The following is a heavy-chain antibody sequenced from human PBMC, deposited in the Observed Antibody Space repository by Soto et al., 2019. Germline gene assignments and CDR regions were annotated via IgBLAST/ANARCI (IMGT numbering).Heavy chain of an antibody. Sequence: SETLSLTCAASSGSISSSKWWSWVSQPPGKGLEWIGEIYHSGSTNYNPSLKSRVTISVDKSKNQFSLKLSSVTAADTAVYYCARDGSSSWYRLGAFDIWGQGTMVS. CDR1: SGSISSSKW. D-gene: IGHD6-13*01. J-gene: IGHJ3*02. V-gene: IGHV4-4*02. CDR2: IYHSGST. CDR3: ARDGSSSWYRLGAFDI.